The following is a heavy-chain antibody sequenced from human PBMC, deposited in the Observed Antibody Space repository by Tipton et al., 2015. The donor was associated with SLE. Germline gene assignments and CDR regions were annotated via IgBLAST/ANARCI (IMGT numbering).Heavy chain of an antibody. CDR1: GDSITTNRYF. V-gene: IGHV4-39*01. Sequence: TLSLTCTVSGDSITTNRYFWGWIRQPPGKRLEWIGSIYVTGTTDYSPSLKSRVTMSIDTSKNQFSLNLNTVTAADTAVYYCARQDSVTINYFHYYFMDVWGKGTTVIVSS. D-gene: IGHD4-17*01. J-gene: IGHJ6*03. CDR3: ARQDSVTINYFHYYFMDV. CDR2: IYVTGTT.